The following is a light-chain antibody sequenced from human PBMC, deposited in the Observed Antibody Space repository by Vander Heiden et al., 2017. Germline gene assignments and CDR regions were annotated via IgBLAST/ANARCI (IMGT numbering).Light chain of an antibody. V-gene: IGKV2-28*01. Sequence: DIVMPQSPLSLPVTPGEPASISCRSSQSLLHSNGYNYLDWYLQKPGQSQQLLIYLGSNRASGVPDRFSGSGSGTDFTLKISRVEAEDVGVYYCRQALQTPLTFGGGTKVEIK. CDR3: RQALQTPLT. J-gene: IGKJ4*01. CDR2: LGS. CDR1: QSLLHSNGYNY.